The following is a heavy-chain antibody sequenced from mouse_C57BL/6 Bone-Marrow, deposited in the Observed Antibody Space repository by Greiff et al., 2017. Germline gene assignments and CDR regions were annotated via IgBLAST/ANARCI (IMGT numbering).Heavy chain of an antibody. V-gene: IGHV1-26*01. CDR1: GYTFTDYY. CDR3: AREDPWCAY. Sequence: EVQLQQSGPELVKPGASVKISCKASGYTFTDYYMNWVKQSHGKSLEWIGDINPNNGGTSYNQKFKGKATLTVDKSSSTAYMELRSLTSEDSAVYYCAREDPWCAYWGQGTLVTVSA. J-gene: IGHJ3*01. CDR2: INPNNGGT.